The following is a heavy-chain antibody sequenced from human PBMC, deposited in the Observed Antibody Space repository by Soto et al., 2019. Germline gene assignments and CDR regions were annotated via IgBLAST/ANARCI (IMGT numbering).Heavy chain of an antibody. CDR3: ARADSTECSNGVCAFFYNHGMDV. CDR1: GYSFTDYH. J-gene: IGHJ6*02. CDR2: INPKSGGT. Sequence: QVQLVQSGAEVKKPGASVKVSCKASGYSFTDYHIHWVRQAPGQGLEWVGRINPKSGGTSTAQKFQGGVTMTTDTSISTASMNMARLTSDDLAIYYWARADSTECSNGVCAFFYNHGMDVWGQGTTVTVSS. V-gene: IGHV1-2*06. D-gene: IGHD2-8*01.